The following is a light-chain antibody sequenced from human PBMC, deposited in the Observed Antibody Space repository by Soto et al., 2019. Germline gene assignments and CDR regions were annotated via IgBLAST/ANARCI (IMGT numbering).Light chain of an antibody. V-gene: IGLV2-23*02. CDR3: CSYAGDSYV. J-gene: IGLJ1*01. CDR1: SSDVGNYNL. Sequence: QSVLTQPASVSGSPGQSITISCTGTSSDVGNYNLVSWYQQHPGKAPKLMIYDVSKRPSGVSNRFSGSKSGNTASLPISGLQADDEADYYCCSYAGDSYVFGTGTKVTVL. CDR2: DVS.